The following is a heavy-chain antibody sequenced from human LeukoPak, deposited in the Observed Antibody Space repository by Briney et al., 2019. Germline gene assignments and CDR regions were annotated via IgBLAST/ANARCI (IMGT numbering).Heavy chain of an antibody. CDR3: ARDGSGSYSRINYMDV. V-gene: IGHV1-2*02. J-gene: IGHJ6*03. Sequence: ASVKVSCKASGYTFTGYYMHWVRQAPGQGLEWMGWINPNSGGTNYAQKFQGRVTMTRDTSISTAYMELSRLRSDDTAVYYCARDGSGSYSRINYMDVWGKGTTVTVSS. CDR2: INPNSGGT. D-gene: IGHD1-26*01. CDR1: GYTFTGYY.